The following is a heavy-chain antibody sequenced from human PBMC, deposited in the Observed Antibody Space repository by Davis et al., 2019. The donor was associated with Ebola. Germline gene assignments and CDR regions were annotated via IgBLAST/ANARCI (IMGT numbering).Heavy chain of an antibody. CDR1: GDRVSSAG. J-gene: IGHJ6*02. Sequence: HSQTLSLTCAIPGDRVSSAGWNWIRQSPSRGLEWLGRTYYKSKWYNDYEVSVKSRITINPDTSKNQSSPQLNSVTPEDTALYYCARGWLRGGMDVWGEGTTVTV. V-gene: IGHV6-1*01. CDR3: ARGWLRGGMDV. CDR2: TYYKSKWYN. D-gene: IGHD5-18*01.